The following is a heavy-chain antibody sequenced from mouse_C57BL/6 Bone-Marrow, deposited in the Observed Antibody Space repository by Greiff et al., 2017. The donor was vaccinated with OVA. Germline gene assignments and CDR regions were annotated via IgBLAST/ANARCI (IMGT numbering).Heavy chain of an antibody. D-gene: IGHD2-3*01. CDR3: AREERWFPYYFDY. CDR2: IDPSDSET. Sequence: VGRQRPGAELVRPGSSVKLSCKASGYTLTSYWMHWVKQRPIQGLEWIGNIDPSDSETHYNQKFKDKATLTVDKSSSTAYMQLSSLTSEDSAVYYCAREERWFPYYFDYWGQGTTLTVSS. J-gene: IGHJ2*01. CDR1: GYTLTSYW. V-gene: IGHV1-52*01.